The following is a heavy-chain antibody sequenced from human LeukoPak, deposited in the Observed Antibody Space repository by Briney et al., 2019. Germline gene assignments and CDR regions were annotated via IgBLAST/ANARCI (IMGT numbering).Heavy chain of an antibody. CDR3: ARSTVTNYYYYYMDV. D-gene: IGHD4-17*01. Sequence: SETLSLTCTVSGGSISSYYWSWIRQPAGKGLEWIGRIYTSGSTNYNPSLKSRVTMSVDTSKNQFSLKLSSVTAADTAVYYCARSTVTNYYYYYMDVWGKGTTVTISS. CDR2: IYTSGST. CDR1: GGSISSYY. V-gene: IGHV4-4*07. J-gene: IGHJ6*03.